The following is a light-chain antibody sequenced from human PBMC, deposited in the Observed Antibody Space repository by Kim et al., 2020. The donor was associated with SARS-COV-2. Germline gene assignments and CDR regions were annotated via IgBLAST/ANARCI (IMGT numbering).Light chain of an antibody. CDR1: QSSGHNF. Sequence: IVLTQSPGTLSLSPGERASLSCRTSQSSGHNFLAWYQQKPGQSPRLLIYGASRRAAGIPDRFSGSGSGTDFALTISRLEPEDFAVYYCQQYSGSPIAFGQGTRLEIK. CDR2: GAS. CDR3: QQYSGSPIA. J-gene: IGKJ5*01. V-gene: IGKV3-20*01.